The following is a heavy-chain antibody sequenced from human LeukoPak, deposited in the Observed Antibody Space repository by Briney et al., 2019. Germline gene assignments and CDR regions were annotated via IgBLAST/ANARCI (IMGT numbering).Heavy chain of an antibody. J-gene: IGHJ4*02. D-gene: IGHD3-10*01. CDR2: INGDNGNT. CDR1: GYNFVSYT. Sequence: ASVKDSCKTSGYNFVSYTMHWLRQAPGQKPEWMGSINGDNGNTKYSEKFQGRVTFTRDTSASSAYMELSRLRSEDMAVYYCARSSSGTYHYWGQGTLVTVSS. CDR3: ARSSSGTYHY. V-gene: IGHV1-3*01.